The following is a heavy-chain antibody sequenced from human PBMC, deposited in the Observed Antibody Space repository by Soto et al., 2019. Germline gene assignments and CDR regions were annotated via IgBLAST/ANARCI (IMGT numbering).Heavy chain of an antibody. V-gene: IGHV1-8*01. J-gene: IGHJ6*02. CDR2: MNPNSGNT. Sequence: XSVKVSCKASVYSFTSYDINWVRQATGQGLEWMGWMNPNSGNTGYAQKFQGRVTMTRNTSISTAYMELSSLRSEDTAVYYCARWGYSSSWSGYYYYGMDVWGQGTTVTVSS. D-gene: IGHD6-13*01. CDR3: ARWGYSSSWSGYYYYGMDV. CDR1: VYSFTSYD.